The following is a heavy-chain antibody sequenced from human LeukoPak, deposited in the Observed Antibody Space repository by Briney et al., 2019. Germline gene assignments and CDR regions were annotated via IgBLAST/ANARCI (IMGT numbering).Heavy chain of an antibody. Sequence: PVRSLRLSCAASGFTFSSYSMNWVRQAPGKGLEWVSSISSSSSYMYYADSVKGRFTISRDNAKNSLYLQMNSLRAEDTAVYYCAKSGYAFYYYYGMDVWGQGTTVTVSS. J-gene: IGHJ6*02. D-gene: IGHD5-12*01. CDR1: GFTFSSYS. V-gene: IGHV3-21*01. CDR2: ISSSSSYM. CDR3: AKSGYAFYYYYGMDV.